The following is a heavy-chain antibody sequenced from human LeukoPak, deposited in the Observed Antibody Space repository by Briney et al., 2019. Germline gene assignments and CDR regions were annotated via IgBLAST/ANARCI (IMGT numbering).Heavy chain of an antibody. CDR3: ARLHGGRPDY. CDR1: GASISSYY. V-gene: IGHV4-59*01. CDR2: IHHSGAG. D-gene: IGHD4-23*01. J-gene: IGHJ4*02. Sequence: SETLSLTCTVSGASISSYYWSWIRQPPGKGLEWIGYIHHSGAGNYNPSLKSRVTISVDTSKKQFSLKVSSVTAADTAVYYCARLHGGRPDYWGQGTLVTVSS.